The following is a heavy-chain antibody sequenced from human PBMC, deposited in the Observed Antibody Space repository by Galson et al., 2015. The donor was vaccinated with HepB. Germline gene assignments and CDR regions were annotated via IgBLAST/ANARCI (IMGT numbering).Heavy chain of an antibody. CDR2: IIPIFGTA. CDR1: GGTFSSYA. Sequence: SVKVSCKASGGTFSSYAISWVRQAPGQGLEWMGGIIPIFGTANYAQKFQGRVTITADESTSTAYMELSSLRSEDTAVYYCARLYKYSSGWYYYYYMDVRGKGTTVTVSS. CDR3: ARLYKYSSGWYYYYYMDV. V-gene: IGHV1-69*13. D-gene: IGHD6-19*01. J-gene: IGHJ6*03.